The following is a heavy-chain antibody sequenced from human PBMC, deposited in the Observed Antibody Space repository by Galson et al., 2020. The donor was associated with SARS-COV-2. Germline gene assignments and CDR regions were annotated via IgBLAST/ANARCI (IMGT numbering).Heavy chain of an antibody. Sequence: SETLSLTCTVSGGSISSGSYYWSWIRQPAGKGLEWIGRIYTSGSTNYNPSLKSRVTISVDTSKNQFSLKLSSVTAADTAVYYCARDAVTTGYYYYGMDVWGQGTTVTVSS. CDR1: GGSISSGSYY. CDR3: ARDAVTTGYYYYGMDV. D-gene: IGHD4-4*01. V-gene: IGHV4-61*02. J-gene: IGHJ6*02. CDR2: IYTSGST.